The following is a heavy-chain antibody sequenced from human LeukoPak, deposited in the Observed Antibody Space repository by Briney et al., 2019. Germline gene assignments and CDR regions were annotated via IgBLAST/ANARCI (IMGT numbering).Heavy chain of an antibody. CDR1: GFTFSSYA. Sequence: GGSLRLSCAASGFTFSSYAMSWVRQAPGKGLEWVSAISGSGGSTYYADSVKGRFTISRDNAKNSLYLQMNSLRDEDTAVYYCARTHGPFDYWGQGTLVTVSS. J-gene: IGHJ4*02. CDR2: ISGSGGST. CDR3: ARTHGPFDY. V-gene: IGHV3-23*01.